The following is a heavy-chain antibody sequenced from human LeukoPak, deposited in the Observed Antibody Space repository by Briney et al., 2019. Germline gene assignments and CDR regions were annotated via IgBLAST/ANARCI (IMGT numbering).Heavy chain of an antibody. D-gene: IGHD3-3*01. Sequence: SETLSLTCTVSGGSISSYYWSWIRQPAGKGLEWIGRIYTSGSTNYNPSLKSRVTMSVDTSKNQFPLKLSSVTAADTAVYYCARDNELRFLEWRNWFDPWGQGTLVTVSS. CDR1: GGSISSYY. J-gene: IGHJ5*02. V-gene: IGHV4-4*07. CDR3: ARDNELRFLEWRNWFDP. CDR2: IYTSGST.